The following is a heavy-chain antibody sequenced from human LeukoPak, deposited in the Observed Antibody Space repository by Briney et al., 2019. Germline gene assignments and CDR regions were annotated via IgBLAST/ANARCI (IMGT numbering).Heavy chain of an antibody. J-gene: IGHJ4*02. CDR1: GYTLTDYH. Sequence: GASAMVSCKASGYTLTDYHLHWLRQAPGQGLEWMGWIHPNTGGTNYAQKFQGRVTMTGDTSISTAYMELSRLGSDDTAVYYCARGRRGYCSGGSCLFDYWGQGTLVTVSS. D-gene: IGHD2-15*01. CDR2: IHPNTGGT. V-gene: IGHV1-2*02. CDR3: ARGRRGYCSGGSCLFDY.